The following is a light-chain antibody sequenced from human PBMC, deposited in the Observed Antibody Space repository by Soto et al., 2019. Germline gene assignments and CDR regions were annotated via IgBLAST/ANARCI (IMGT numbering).Light chain of an antibody. CDR2: DNN. J-gene: IGLJ2*01. Sequence: QSVLTQPPSVSAAPGQKVTISCSGSSSNIGNNYVSWYQQLPGTAPKLLIYDNNKRPSGIPDRFSGSKSGTSATLDITGPPTGYAADYHCGTCESSQKAVVFGGGTKLTVL. CDR3: GTCESSQKAVV. V-gene: IGLV1-51*01. CDR1: SSNIGNNY.